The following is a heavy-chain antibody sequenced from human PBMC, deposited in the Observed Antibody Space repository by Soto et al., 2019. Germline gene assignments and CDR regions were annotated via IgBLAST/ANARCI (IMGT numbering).Heavy chain of an antibody. V-gene: IGHV4-59*01. J-gene: IGHJ4*02. D-gene: IGHD3-10*01. CDR1: GGSISSYY. CDR3: AGLNYYGSGSYYNGFDY. CDR2: IYYSGST. Sequence: PSETLSLTCTVSGGSISSYYWSWIRQPPGKGLEWIGYIYYSGSTNYNPSLKSRVTISVDTSKNQFSLKLSSVTAADTAVYYCAGLNYYGSGSYYNGFDYWGQGTLVTVSS.